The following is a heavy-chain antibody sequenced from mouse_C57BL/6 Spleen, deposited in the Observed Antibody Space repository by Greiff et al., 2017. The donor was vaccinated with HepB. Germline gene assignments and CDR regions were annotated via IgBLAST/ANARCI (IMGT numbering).Heavy chain of an antibody. D-gene: IGHD2-5*01. V-gene: IGHV1-15*01. CDR2: IDPETGGT. Sequence: QVQLKQSGAELVRPGASVTLSCKASGYTFTDYAMNWVKQTPVHGLEWIGAIDPETGGTAYNQKFKGKAILTAAKSSSTAYMELRSLTSEDSAVYYCTTESNYRDFDYWGQGTTLTVSS. CDR3: TTESNYRDFDY. J-gene: IGHJ2*01. CDR1: GYTFTDYA.